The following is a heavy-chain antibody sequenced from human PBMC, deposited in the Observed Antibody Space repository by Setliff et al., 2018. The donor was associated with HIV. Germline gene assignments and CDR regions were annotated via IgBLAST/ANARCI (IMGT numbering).Heavy chain of an antibody. CDR2: IYYSGST. V-gene: IGHV4-59*08. Sequence: SETLSLTCTVSGGSISSYYWSWIRQPPGKGLEWIGYIYYSGSTNYTPSLKSRVTISVDTSKNQFSLKLSSVTAADTAVYYCARLCIAAAGTRSIPWYFDLWGRGTLVTVSS. CDR1: GGSISSYY. CDR3: ARLCIAAAGTRSIPWYFDL. J-gene: IGHJ2*01. D-gene: IGHD6-13*01.